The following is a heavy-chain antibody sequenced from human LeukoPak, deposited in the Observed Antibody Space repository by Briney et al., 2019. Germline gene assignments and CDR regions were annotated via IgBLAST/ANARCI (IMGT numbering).Heavy chain of an antibody. CDR1: GFTFSSYA. CDR2: ISGSGGSA. Sequence: GGSLRLSCAASGFTFSSYAMSWVRQAPGKGLEWVSAISGSGGSAYYADSVKGRFTISRDNSKNTLYLQMNSLRAEDTAVYYCAKSPGRRLLVGAHHGYWGQGTLVTVSS. V-gene: IGHV3-23*01. D-gene: IGHD1-26*01. J-gene: IGHJ4*02. CDR3: AKSPGRRLLVGAHHGY.